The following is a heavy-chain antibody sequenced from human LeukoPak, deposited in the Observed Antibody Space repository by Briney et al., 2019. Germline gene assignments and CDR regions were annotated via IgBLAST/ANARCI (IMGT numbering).Heavy chain of an antibody. Sequence: PSETLSLTCTVSGGSISTSSYYWGWIRQPPGKGLEWIGSTHYSGSTYYNPSLQSRVTISVDTSKNQFSLRLTSVTAADTAVYYCARQGGLWLRAPFDYWGQGTLVTVSS. D-gene: IGHD5-18*01. CDR3: ARQGGLWLRAPFDY. J-gene: IGHJ4*02. CDR2: THYSGST. V-gene: IGHV4-39*01. CDR1: GGSISTSSYY.